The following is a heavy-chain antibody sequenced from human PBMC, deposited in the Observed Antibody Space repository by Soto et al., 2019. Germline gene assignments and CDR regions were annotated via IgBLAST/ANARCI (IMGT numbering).Heavy chain of an antibody. CDR3: ARRYGSCFDY. D-gene: IGHD5-18*01. Sequence: ASETLSLTCAVSGGSIRSNNWWSWVRQPPGKGLEWIGEIFHSGSTNYNPSLKSRVTISVDTSKNQFSLKLSSVTAADTAVYYCARRYGSCFDYWGQGTLVTAPQ. CDR1: GGSIRSNNW. CDR2: IFHSGST. V-gene: IGHV4-4*02. J-gene: IGHJ4*02.